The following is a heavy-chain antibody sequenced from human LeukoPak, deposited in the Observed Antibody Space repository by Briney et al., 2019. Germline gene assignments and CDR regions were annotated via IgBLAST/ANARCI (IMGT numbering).Heavy chain of an antibody. CDR1: GFTFSSYV. V-gene: IGHV3-23*01. D-gene: IGHD6-13*01. Sequence: GGSLRLSCAASGFTFSSYVMTWVRQAPGKGLEWVSAISGSGGSTYYADSVKGRFTISRDNSKNTLYLQMNSLGAEDTAVYYCARVRAGGYLDYWGQGTLVTVSS. CDR2: ISGSGGST. CDR3: ARVRAGGYLDY. J-gene: IGHJ4*02.